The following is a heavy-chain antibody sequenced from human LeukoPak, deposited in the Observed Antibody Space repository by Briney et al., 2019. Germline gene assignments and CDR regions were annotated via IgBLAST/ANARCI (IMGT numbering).Heavy chain of an antibody. CDR3: ARQVGSRTYYDLWSGYYSTFDY. V-gene: IGHV5-51*01. CDR2: IYPGDSDT. CDR1: GYSFTSYW. D-gene: IGHD3-3*01. J-gene: IGHJ4*02. Sequence: ESLKISCKGSGYSFTSYWIGWVRQMPGKGLEWMGIIYPGDSDTRYSPSFQGQVTISADKSISTASLQWSSLKASDTAMYYCARQVGSRTYYDLWSGYYSTFDYWGQGTLVTVSS.